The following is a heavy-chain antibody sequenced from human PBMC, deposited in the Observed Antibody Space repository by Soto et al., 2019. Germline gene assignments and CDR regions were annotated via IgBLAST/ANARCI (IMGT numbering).Heavy chain of an antibody. J-gene: IGHJ5*02. CDR2: ISGSGDST. CDR3: AKLRWGSDNWFDP. D-gene: IGHD3-10*01. V-gene: IGHV3-23*01. CDR1: GFTFSSYA. Sequence: EVQLLESGGGLVQPGGSRRLSCAASGFTFSSYAMSWVRQTPGKGLEWVSAISGSGDSTYYADSVKGRFTISRDNSKNTLYLQMNSLRAEDTAVYYCAKLRWGSDNWFDPWGQGTLVTVSS.